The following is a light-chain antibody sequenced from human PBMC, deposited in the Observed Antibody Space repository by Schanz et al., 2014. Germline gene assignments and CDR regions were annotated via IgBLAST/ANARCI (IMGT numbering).Light chain of an antibody. CDR3: QQYSEWPPLT. J-gene: IGKJ1*01. Sequence: EIVLTQSPATLSLSPGERATLSCRASQSVSIFLAWYQQKPGQAPRLLIYGASTRATGVPARFSGSGSGTYFTLSISSLQSEDFAVYYCQQYSEWPPLTFGQGTKVEV. CDR2: GAS. V-gene: IGKV3-15*01. CDR1: QSVSIF.